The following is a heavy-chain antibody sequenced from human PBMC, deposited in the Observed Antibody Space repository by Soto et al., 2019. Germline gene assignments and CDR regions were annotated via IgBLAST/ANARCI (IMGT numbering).Heavy chain of an antibody. J-gene: IGHJ5*02. CDR3: ARGLGGDSSWYLFSWVGFDP. CDR1: GGSFSGYY. Sequence: SETLSLTCAVYGGSFSGYYWSWIRQPPGKGLEWIGEINHSGSTNYNPSLKSRVTISVDTSKNQFSLKLSSVTAADTAVYYCARGLGGDSSWYLFSWVGFDPWGQGTLVT. D-gene: IGHD6-13*01. V-gene: IGHV4-34*01. CDR2: INHSGST.